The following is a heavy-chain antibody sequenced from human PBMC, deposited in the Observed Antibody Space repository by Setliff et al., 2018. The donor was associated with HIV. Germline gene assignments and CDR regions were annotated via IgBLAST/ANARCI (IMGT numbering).Heavy chain of an antibody. D-gene: IGHD1-1*01. CDR1: GGSLNDYY. V-gene: IGHV4-34*01. CDR3: ARDWNHYFYYMDV. CDR2: INHSGST. J-gene: IGHJ6*03. Sequence: LSLTCAVYGGSLNDYYWSWIRLPPGEGLEWIGEINHSGSTNYNPSFKSRVTISVDTSKNQFSLKLTSVTAADTAVYYCARDWNHYFYYMDVWGKGTTVTVSS.